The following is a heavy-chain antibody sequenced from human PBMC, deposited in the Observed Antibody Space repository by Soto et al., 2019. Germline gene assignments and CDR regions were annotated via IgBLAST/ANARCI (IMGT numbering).Heavy chain of an antibody. J-gene: IGHJ5*01. CDR3: AKGKISTPTYTSFDS. CDR1: GLTFSRYA. D-gene: IGHD2-15*01. V-gene: IGHV3-23*01. CDR2: FSGPGGDT. Sequence: GGSLRLSCAASGLTFSRYAMSWVRQAPWEGLELVSTFSGPGGDTYYADSVKGRFTIFRDNFKISLYLQMSSLRAEDTAVYYCAKGKISTPTYTSFDSWGEGTLVTVSS.